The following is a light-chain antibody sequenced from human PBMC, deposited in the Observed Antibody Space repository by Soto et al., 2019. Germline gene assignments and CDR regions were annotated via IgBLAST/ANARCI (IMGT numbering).Light chain of an antibody. J-gene: IGKJ1*01. V-gene: IGKV4-1*01. CDR3: QQYSRGPPT. CDR2: WAS. Sequence: DIVMTQSPESLAVSLGGRATIHCKSSQTVLFTSNNKNFLAWYQHKVGQPPKLLINWASIRESGVPDRFSGRGSGSDFSLTISNLQAEDVAVYYCQQYSRGPPTFGQGTKVEI. CDR1: QTVLFTSNNKNF.